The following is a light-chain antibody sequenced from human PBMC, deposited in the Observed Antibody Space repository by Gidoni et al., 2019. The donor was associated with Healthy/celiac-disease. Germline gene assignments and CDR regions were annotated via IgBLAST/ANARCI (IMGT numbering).Light chain of an antibody. CDR3: QQYGSAPLT. J-gene: IGKJ4*01. CDR1: QSVRSSY. Sequence: EIVLTQSPGTLSFSPGERATLSCRASQSVRSSYLAWYQHKPGQAPRLLIYGASSRATGMPDRFSGSGSGTDFTLNISRLEAEDFAVYYCQQYGSAPLTFGGGTKVEIK. V-gene: IGKV3-20*01. CDR2: GAS.